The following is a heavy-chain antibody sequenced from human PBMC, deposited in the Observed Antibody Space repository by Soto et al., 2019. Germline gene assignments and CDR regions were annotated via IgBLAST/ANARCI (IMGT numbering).Heavy chain of an antibody. Sequence: QVTVKESGPVLVKPTETLTLTCTVSGFSFSNAGLGVSWIRQPPGKALEWLAHIFSNDEKSYSTSLKSRLTIPKDTSKSQVVLIMTNVDPVDTATYYCASTYSASWYWFDPWGQGTLVTVSS. CDR3: ASTYSASWYWFDP. V-gene: IGHV2-26*04. CDR1: GFSFSNAGLG. CDR2: IFSNDEK. D-gene: IGHD6-13*01. J-gene: IGHJ5*02.